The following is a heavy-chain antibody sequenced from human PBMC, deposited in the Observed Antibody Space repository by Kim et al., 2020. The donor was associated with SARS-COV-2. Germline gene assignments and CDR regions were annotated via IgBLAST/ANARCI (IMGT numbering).Heavy chain of an antibody. CDR1: GFTFSSYG. V-gene: IGHV3-30*18. D-gene: IGHD3-16*02. Sequence: GGSLRLSCAASGFTFSSYGMHWVRQAPGKGLEWVAVISYDGSNKYYADSVKGRFTISRDNSKNTLYLQMNSLRAEDTAVYYCAKDLEDYVWGSYRNYGMDVWGQGTTVTVSS. CDR2: ISYDGSNK. J-gene: IGHJ6*02. CDR3: AKDLEDYVWGSYRNYGMDV.